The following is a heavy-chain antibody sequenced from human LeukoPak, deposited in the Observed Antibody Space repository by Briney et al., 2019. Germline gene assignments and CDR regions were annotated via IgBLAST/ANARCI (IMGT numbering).Heavy chain of an antibody. V-gene: IGHV5-51*01. J-gene: IGHJ3*01. CDR1: GYSFTTYW. CDR3: ARHQSGRRYDALDG. CDR2: IYPGDSAT. Sequence: GESLKISCKTSGYSFTTYWIDWVRQMPGKGLEWMGIIYPGDSATTYSPSFQGQVTISVDKSTSTAYLQWTSLKASNTAMYYCARHQSGRRYDALDGWGQGRMVTVSS. D-gene: IGHD3-3*01.